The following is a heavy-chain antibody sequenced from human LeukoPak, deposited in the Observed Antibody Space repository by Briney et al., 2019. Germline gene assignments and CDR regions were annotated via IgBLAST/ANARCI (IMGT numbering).Heavy chain of an antibody. D-gene: IGHD3-22*01. Sequence: ASVKVSCKASGYTFTSYYMHWVRQAPGQGLEWMGIINPSGGSTSYAQKFQGRVTMTRDTSTSTAYMELSSLRSEDTAVYYCARSGYDSSGYYYQHPDYWGQGTLVTVSS. CDR2: INPSGGST. J-gene: IGHJ4*02. CDR1: GYTFTSYY. CDR3: ARSGYDSSGYYYQHPDY. V-gene: IGHV1-46*01.